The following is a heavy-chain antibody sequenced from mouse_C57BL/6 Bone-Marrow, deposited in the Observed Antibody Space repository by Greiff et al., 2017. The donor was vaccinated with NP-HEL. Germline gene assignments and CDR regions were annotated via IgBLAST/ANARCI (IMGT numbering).Heavy chain of an antibody. Sequence: QVQLQQSGAELARPGASVKLSCKASGYTFTSYGISWVKQRTGQGLEWIGEIYPRSGNTYYNEKFKGKATLTADKSSSTAYMELRSLTSEDSAVYFCARDYEGMDYWGQGTSGTVSS. CDR2: IYPRSGNT. J-gene: IGHJ4*01. D-gene: IGHD2-4*01. CDR1: GYTFTSYG. V-gene: IGHV1-81*01. CDR3: ARDYEGMDY.